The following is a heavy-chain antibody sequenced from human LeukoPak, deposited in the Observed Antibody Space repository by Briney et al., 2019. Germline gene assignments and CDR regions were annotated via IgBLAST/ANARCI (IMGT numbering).Heavy chain of an antibody. CDR3: AKGGESGRYFVFDS. Sequence: PGGSLRLSCAASGFTFSTYAMNWVRQAPGKGLEWVSGISGSGDNTYYADSVKGRFTISRDNSKNTLYLQMNSLRAEDTAVYYCAKGGESGRYFVFDSWGQGFLVTVSS. D-gene: IGHD1-26*01. V-gene: IGHV3-23*01. CDR1: GFTFSTYA. CDR2: ISGSGDNT. J-gene: IGHJ4*02.